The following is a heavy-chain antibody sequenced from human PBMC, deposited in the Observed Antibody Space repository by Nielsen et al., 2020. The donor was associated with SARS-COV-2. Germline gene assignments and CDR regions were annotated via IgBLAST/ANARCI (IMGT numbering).Heavy chain of an antibody. V-gene: IGHV1-69*13. CDR3: ATSVVTAIPAFDY. Sequence: SVKVSCKASGGTFSSYAISWVRQAPGQGLEWMGGIIPIFGTANYAQKFQGRVTITADESTSTAYMELSSLRSEDTAVYYCATSVVTAIPAFDYWGQGTLVTVSS. CDR2: IIPIFGTA. J-gene: IGHJ4*02. D-gene: IGHD2-21*02. CDR1: GGTFSSYA.